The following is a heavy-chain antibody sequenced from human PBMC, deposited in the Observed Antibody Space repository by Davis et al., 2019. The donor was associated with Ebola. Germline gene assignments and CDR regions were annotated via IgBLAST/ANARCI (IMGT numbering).Heavy chain of an antibody. CDR3: ARDDYYYDSSGYYIYYYYYGMDV. V-gene: IGHV3-33*01. D-gene: IGHD3-22*01. CDR2: IWYDGSNK. J-gene: IGHJ6*02. Sequence: PGGSLRLSCAASGFTFSSYGTHWVRQAPGQGLGWEAVIWYDGSNKYYADSVKGRFTISRDNSKNTLYLQMNSLRAEDTAVYYCARDDYYYDSSGYYIYYYYYGMDVWGQGTTVTVSS. CDR1: GFTFSSYG.